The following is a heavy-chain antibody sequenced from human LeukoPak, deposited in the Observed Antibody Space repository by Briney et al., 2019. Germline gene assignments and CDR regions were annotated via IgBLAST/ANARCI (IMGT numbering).Heavy chain of an antibody. Sequence: PGGSLRLSCAASGFTFSSYSMNRVRQAPGKGLEWVSYISSSSSTIYYADSVKGRFTISRDNAKNSLYLQMNSLRAEDTAVYYCARDDKDLTSGSYSEYFDYWGQGTLGTVSS. CDR1: GFTFSSYS. D-gene: IGHD1-26*01. J-gene: IGHJ4*02. CDR3: ARDDKDLTSGSYSEYFDY. CDR2: ISSSSSTI. V-gene: IGHV3-48*01.